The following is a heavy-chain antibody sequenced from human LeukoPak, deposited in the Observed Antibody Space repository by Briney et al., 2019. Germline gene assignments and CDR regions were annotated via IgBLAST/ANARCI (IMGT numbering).Heavy chain of an antibody. CDR3: AGGVPPYGYDSSGYRPEYYFDY. D-gene: IGHD3-22*01. CDR1: GGSFSGYY. V-gene: IGHV4-34*01. CDR2: INHSGST. Sequence: SETLSLTCAVYGGSFSGYYWSWIRQPPGKGLEWIGEINHSGSTNYNPSLKSRVTISVDTSKNQFSLKLSSVTAADTAVYYCAGGVPPYGYDSSGYRPEYYFDYWGQGTLVTVSS. J-gene: IGHJ4*02.